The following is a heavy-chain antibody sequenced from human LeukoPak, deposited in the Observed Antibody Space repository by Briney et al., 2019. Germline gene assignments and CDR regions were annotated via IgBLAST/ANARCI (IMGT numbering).Heavy chain of an antibody. J-gene: IGHJ4*02. CDR2: ISSSGSTI. Sequence: GGSLRLSCAASGFTFSDYYMSWIRQAPGKGLGWVSYISSSGSTIYYADSVKGRFTISRDNGKNSLYLQMNSLRAEDTAIYYCASTSIAVPGAPAGNHRFDYWGQGTLVTVSS. V-gene: IGHV3-11*01. CDR3: ASTSIAVPGAPAGNHRFDY. CDR1: GFTFSDYY. D-gene: IGHD6-19*01.